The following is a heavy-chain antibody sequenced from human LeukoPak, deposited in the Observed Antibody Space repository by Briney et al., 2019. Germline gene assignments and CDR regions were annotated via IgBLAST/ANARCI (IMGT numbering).Heavy chain of an antibody. CDR1: GFTFSSYS. Sequence: GGSLRLSCAASGFTFSSYSMNWVRQAPGKGLEWVSSISSSSSYIYYADSVKGRFTISRDNAKNSLYLQMNSLRAEDTAVYYCARGGGSSSWFKFFDHWGQGTLVTVSS. CDR3: ARGGGSSSWFKFFDH. CDR2: ISSSSSYI. V-gene: IGHV3-21*01. J-gene: IGHJ4*02. D-gene: IGHD6-13*01.